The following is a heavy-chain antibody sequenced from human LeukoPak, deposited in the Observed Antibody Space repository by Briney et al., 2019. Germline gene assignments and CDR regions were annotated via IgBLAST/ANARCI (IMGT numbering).Heavy chain of an antibody. V-gene: IGHV3-30*18. J-gene: IGHJ4*02. D-gene: IGHD2-15*01. Sequence: GGSLRLSCAASGFTFSSYDMHWVRQAPGKGLEWVAVISYDGSNKYYADSVKGRFTISRDNSKNTLYLQMNSLRAEDTAVYYCAKIGSAGGYWGQGTLDTVSS. CDR3: AKIGSAGGY. CDR1: GFTFSSYD. CDR2: ISYDGSNK.